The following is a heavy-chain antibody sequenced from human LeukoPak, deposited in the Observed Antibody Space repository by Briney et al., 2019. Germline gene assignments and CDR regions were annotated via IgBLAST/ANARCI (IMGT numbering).Heavy chain of an antibody. D-gene: IGHD4-11*01. CDR1: GFTFSSYA. Sequence: GGSLRLSCAASGFTFSSYAMSWVRQAPGKGLEWVSAISGSGGSTYYADSVKGRFTISRDNSKNTLYLQMNSLRAEDTAEYYCARTVNDYSKDYFDYWGQGTLVTVSS. CDR2: ISGSGGST. J-gene: IGHJ4*02. CDR3: ARTVNDYSKDYFDY. V-gene: IGHV3-23*01.